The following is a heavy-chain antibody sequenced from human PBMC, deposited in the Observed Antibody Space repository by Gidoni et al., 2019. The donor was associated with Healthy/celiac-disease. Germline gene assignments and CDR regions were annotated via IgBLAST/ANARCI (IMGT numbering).Heavy chain of an antibody. V-gene: IGHV3-43D*04. CDR1: GLTLVASA. Sequence: VQLVELGGLVVQPGGSLRLSCAASGLTLVASAMHSVRQAPGKGLEWGSLISWDGGSTYYADSVKSRFTISRDNSKNSLYLQMNSLRAEDTALYYCAKDMASTYYDFWSGYSTGGMDVWGQGTTVTVSS. CDR3: AKDMASTYYDFWSGYSTGGMDV. CDR2: ISWDGGST. D-gene: IGHD3-3*01. J-gene: IGHJ6*02.